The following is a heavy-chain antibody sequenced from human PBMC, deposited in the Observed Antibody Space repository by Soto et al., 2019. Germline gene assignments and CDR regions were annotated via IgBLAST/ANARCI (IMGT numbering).Heavy chain of an antibody. CDR1: GGSFSAYS. Sequence: LSLTCAVYGGSFSAYSWSWIRQTPGKGLEWIGEINHFGSTNYNPSLKSRVTISVDTSKKRFSLKLNSVTAADTAVYYCARTSQWLRLGGFDYWGQGTLVTVSS. J-gene: IGHJ4*02. CDR3: ARTSQWLRLGGFDY. V-gene: IGHV4-34*01. D-gene: IGHD5-12*01. CDR2: INHFGST.